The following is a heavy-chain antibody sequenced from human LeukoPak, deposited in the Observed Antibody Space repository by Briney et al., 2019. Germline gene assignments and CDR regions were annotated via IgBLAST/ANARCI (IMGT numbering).Heavy chain of an antibody. CDR2: ISFDGVNT. D-gene: IGHD2-2*01. V-gene: IGHV3-30*03. Sequence: GGSLRLSCEASGFTFSRYSLTWVRQAPGKGLEWVAVISFDGVNTFYADSVKGRFTISRDNSNNTVYLQMNNLRPEDTAVFYCARGQGYESYYYMDVWGKGTTVSVSS. CDR1: GFTFSRYS. J-gene: IGHJ6*03. CDR3: ARGQGYESYYYMDV.